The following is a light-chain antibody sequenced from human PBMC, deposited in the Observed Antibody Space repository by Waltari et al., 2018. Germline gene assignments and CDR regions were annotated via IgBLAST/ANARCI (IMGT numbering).Light chain of an antibody. CDR1: SSYVGPYNY. CDR3: CSYAGTYTVYV. Sequence: QSALTQPRSVSGSPGQSVTIPCTGTSSYVGPYNYVSWYQQHPGKAPKLMMFDVNRRPSGVPDRFSGSKSGNTASLTISGLHADDEADYYCCSYAGTYTVYVFGSGTKVTVL. J-gene: IGLJ1*01. CDR2: DVN. V-gene: IGLV2-11*01.